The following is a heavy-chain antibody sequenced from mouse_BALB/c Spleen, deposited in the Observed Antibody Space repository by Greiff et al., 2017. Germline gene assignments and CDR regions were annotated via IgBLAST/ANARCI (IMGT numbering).Heavy chain of an antibody. D-gene: IGHD1-1*01. V-gene: IGHV5-17*02. CDR2: ISSGSSTI. CDR1: GFTFSSFG. Sequence: EVKLMESGGGLVQPGGSRKLSCAASGFTFSSFGMHWVRQAPEKGLEWVAYISSGSSTIYYADTVKGRFTISRDNPKNTLFLQMTSLRTEDTAMYYCAREILGSSDGGYAMDYWGQGTSVTVSS. CDR3: AREILGSSDGGYAMDY. J-gene: IGHJ4*01.